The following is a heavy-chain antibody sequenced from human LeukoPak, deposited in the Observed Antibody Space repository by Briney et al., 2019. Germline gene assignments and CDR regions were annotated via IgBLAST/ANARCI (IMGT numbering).Heavy chain of an antibody. CDR2: IYYSGST. Sequence: KPSETLSLTCTVSGGSISSYYWSWIRQPPGKGLEWIGYIYYSGSTNYNPSLKSRVTISVDTSKNQFSLKLSSVTAADTAVYYCARSGGSSGWYGDFDYWGQGTLVTVSS. D-gene: IGHD6-19*01. CDR3: ARSGGSSGWYGDFDY. V-gene: IGHV4-59*01. J-gene: IGHJ4*02. CDR1: GGSISSYY.